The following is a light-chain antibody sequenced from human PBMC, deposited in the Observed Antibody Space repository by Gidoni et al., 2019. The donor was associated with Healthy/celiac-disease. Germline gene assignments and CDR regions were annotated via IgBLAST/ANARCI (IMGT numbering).Light chain of an antibody. Sequence: DIVFTQSTGTLSLSPGERATLSCRASQSVSSSCLAWYQQKPGQAPRLLIYGASSRATGIPDRFSGSGSGTDFTLTISRLEPEDFAVYYCQQYGSSLTWTFGQGTKVEIK. CDR2: GAS. CDR1: QSVSSSC. V-gene: IGKV3-20*01. CDR3: QQYGSSLTWT. J-gene: IGKJ1*01.